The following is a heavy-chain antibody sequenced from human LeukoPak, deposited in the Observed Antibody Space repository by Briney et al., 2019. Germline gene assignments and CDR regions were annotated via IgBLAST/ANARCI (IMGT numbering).Heavy chain of an antibody. Sequence: SGGSLRLSCAASGFNFSDYYINWVRQAPGKGLEWVSSISSSGGYRYYADSVKGRFTISGDNAKNSLYLQMNSLRAEDTAVYFCARGKLLYFDFDYWGQGTLVTVSS. V-gene: IGHV3-21*01. CDR2: ISSSGGYR. D-gene: IGHD3-9*01. CDR3: ARGKLLYFDFDY. J-gene: IGHJ4*02. CDR1: GFNFSDYY.